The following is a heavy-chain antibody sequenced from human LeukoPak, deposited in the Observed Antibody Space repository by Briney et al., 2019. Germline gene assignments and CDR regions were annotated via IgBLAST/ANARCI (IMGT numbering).Heavy chain of an antibody. J-gene: IGHJ4*02. V-gene: IGHV4-34*01. CDR1: GGSFSGYY. CDR3: ARGARIAAAGTQGWGNVDY. Sequence: PSETLSLTCAVYGGSFSGYYWSWIRQPPGKGLEWIGEINHSGSTNYNPSLKSRVTISVDTSKNQFSLKLSSVTAADTAVYYCARGARIAAAGTQGWGNVDYWGQGTPVTVSS. D-gene: IGHD6-13*01. CDR2: INHSGST.